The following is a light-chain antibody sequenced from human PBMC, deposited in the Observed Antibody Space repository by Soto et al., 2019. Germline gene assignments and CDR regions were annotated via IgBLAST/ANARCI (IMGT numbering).Light chain of an antibody. J-gene: IGKJ1*01. CDR3: QQYGTSRQT. CDR2: GAS. CDR1: QSVTSSY. Sequence: DIVLTQSPGTLSLSPGERATLSCRASQSVTSSYVAWYQQKPGQAPRLLIYGASSRATGIPDRFTGSGSGTDFTLTISRLEPEDCAVYYCQQYGTSRQTFGQGTKVEVK. V-gene: IGKV3-20*01.